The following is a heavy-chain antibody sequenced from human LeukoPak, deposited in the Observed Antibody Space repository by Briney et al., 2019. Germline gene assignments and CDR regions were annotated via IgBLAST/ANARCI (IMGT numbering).Heavy chain of an antibody. D-gene: IGHD2-2*01. V-gene: IGHV3-48*02. CDR3: ARDYGYCRGNTCYASFDY. J-gene: IGHJ4*01. CDR2: ISNGNTE. Sequence: PGGSLRLSCAASGFTFSGYGINWVRLAPGKGLEWVSMISNGNTEHYADSVKGRFTVSRDNARNPAYLQMNSLRDEDTAMYYCARDYGYCRGNTCYASFDYWGHGTLVTVSS. CDR1: GFTFSGYG.